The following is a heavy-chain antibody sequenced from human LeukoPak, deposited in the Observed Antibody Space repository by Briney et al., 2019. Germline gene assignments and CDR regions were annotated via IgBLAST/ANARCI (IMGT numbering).Heavy chain of an antibody. CDR2: IFYSGRT. J-gene: IGHJ6*03. Sequence: SETLSLTCTVSGGSISSSTYYWGWIRQPPGKGLEWIGSIFYSGRTYYNPSLKSRVTMSVDTSKNQFSLKLSSVTAADTAVYYCTRGSIAYYYMDVWGKGTTVTISS. V-gene: IGHV4-39*07. CDR1: GGSISSSTYY. D-gene: IGHD3-22*01. CDR3: TRGSIAYYYMDV.